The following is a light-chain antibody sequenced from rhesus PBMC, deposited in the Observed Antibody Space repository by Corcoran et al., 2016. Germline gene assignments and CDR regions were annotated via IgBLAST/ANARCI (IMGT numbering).Light chain of an antibody. CDR2: RVS. CDR1: QGINNW. Sequence: DIQMTQSPSSLSASVGDRVTITCRASQGINNWLAWYQQKPGKAPKLLIYRVSNLETVVPSRFRASGAGTDFTLTINSLQPEDIARYYCQQHVTYPWTFGQGTKVEIK. CDR3: QQHVTYPWT. J-gene: IGKJ1*01. V-gene: IGKV1-69*01.